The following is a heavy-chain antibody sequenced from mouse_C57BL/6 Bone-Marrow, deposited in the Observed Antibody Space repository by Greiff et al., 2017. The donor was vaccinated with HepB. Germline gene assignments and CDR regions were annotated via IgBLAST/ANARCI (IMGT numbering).Heavy chain of an antibody. J-gene: IGHJ2*01. D-gene: IGHD2-3*01. Sequence: QVQLQQSGPGLVAPSQSLSITCTVSGFSLTSYGVHWVRQPPGKGLEWLVVIWSDGSTTYNSALKSRLSISKDNSKSQVFLKMNSLQTDDTAMYYCARHEMMVTLYYFDYWGQGTTLTVSS. CDR1: GFSLTSYG. CDR2: IWSDGST. V-gene: IGHV2-6-1*01. CDR3: ARHEMMVTLYYFDY.